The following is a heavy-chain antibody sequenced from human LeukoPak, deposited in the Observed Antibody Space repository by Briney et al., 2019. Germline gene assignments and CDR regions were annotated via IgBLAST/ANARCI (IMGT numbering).Heavy chain of an antibody. Sequence: GGSLRLSCEVSGFTFSTYAMHWVRQAPGKGLEWVAVIWYDGSNKYYADSVKGRFTISRDNSKNTLYLQMNSLRAEDTAVYYCARDGPPYYCDSSGYYWDFDYWGQGTLVTVSS. CDR2: IWYDGSNK. D-gene: IGHD3-22*01. J-gene: IGHJ4*02. CDR3: ARDGPPYYCDSSGYYWDFDY. CDR1: GFTFSTYA. V-gene: IGHV3-33*01.